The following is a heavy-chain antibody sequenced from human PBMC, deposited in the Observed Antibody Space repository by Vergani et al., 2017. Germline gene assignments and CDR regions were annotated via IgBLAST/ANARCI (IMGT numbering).Heavy chain of an antibody. CDR1: GYSISSGYY. J-gene: IGHJ3*02. D-gene: IGHD6-13*01. V-gene: IGHV4-38-2*01. Sequence: QVQLQESGPGLVKPSETLSLTCAVSGYSISSGYYWGWIRQPPGKGLEWIGSIYHSGSTYYNPSLKSRVTISVDTSKNQFPLKLSSVTAADTAVYYCARPRAYSSSWYERGLDAFDIWGQGTMVTVSS. CDR3: ARPRAYSSSWYERGLDAFDI. CDR2: IYHSGST.